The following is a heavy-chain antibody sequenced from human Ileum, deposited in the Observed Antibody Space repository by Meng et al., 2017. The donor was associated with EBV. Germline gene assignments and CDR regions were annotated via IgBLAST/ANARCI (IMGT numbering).Heavy chain of an antibody. D-gene: IGHD4-23*01. J-gene: IGHJ5*02. V-gene: IGHV4-34*01. CDR2: IDQSGYT. CDR3: ARYGRCNGNSFYCFDP. CDR1: GVSFNDYY. Sequence: GRLQRWGTGLLKPSETLSLTCAVYGVSFNDYYWTWLRQPPGKGLEWIGEIDQSGYTKFNPSLSSRATISRATSNNQFSLRLNSVTAADTALYYCARYGRCNGNSFYCFDPWGQGTLVTVSS.